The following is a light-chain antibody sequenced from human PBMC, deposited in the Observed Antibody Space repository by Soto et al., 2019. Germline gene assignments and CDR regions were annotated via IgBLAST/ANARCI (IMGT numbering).Light chain of an antibody. CDR3: MQRQEFTLK. V-gene: IGKV2-40*01. CDR1: QSLLDRDDGKMY. CDR2: TVS. J-gene: IGKJ4*02. Sequence: EILMTQTPLSLPVTPGEPASISCRSSQSLLDRDDGKMYLDWYVQKPGQSPQLLIYTVSYRAPGVPDRFSGIGSGTDFTLQISRVEADDVGVYYCMQRQEFTLKCGGVTKVDIK.